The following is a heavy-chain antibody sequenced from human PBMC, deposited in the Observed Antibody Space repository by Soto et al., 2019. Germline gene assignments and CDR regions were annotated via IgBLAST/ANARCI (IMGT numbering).Heavy chain of an antibody. J-gene: IGHJ6*02. D-gene: IGHD2-21*02. CDR3: ARDLWGYCGTDCYPLDV. CDR1: GGSISGYY. Sequence: PSETLSLTCTVSGGSISGYYWSWIRQPPGKGLELIGYMYNTGSTVYNPSFKSRVTISVDTSKNQFSLKLDSVTAADTAVYYCARDLWGYCGTDCYPLDVWGQGTTVT. V-gene: IGHV4-59*01. CDR2: MYNTGST.